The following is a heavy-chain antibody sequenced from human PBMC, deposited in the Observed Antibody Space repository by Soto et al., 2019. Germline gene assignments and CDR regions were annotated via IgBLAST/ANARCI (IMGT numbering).Heavy chain of an antibody. Sequence: QVQLVQSGAEVKKPGASVKVSCKASGYTFTNHVISWLRQAPGQGLEWIGWIATKNGNTNYAAKLQDRVSMTTDTSTPTAYMELRSLTSDVAAVYYCARDTSSGLSFYFDYWGQGTVVTVSS. V-gene: IGHV1-18*01. J-gene: IGHJ4*02. CDR1: GYTFTNHV. CDR2: IATKNGNT. CDR3: ARDTSSGLSFYFDY. D-gene: IGHD3-22*01.